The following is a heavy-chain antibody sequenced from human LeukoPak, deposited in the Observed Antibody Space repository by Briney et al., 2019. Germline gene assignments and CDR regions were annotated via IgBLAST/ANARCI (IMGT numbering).Heavy chain of an antibody. CDR3: ARDPTGGQQLVHFPDY. CDR2: IIPILGIA. CDR1: GGTFSSYA. J-gene: IGHJ4*02. D-gene: IGHD6-13*01. V-gene: IGHV1-69*04. Sequence: GSSVKVSCKASGGTFSSYAISWVRQAPGQGLEWMGRIIPILGIANYAQKFQGRVTITADKSTSTAYMELSSLRSEDTAVYYCARDPTGGQQLVHFPDYWGQGTLVTVSS.